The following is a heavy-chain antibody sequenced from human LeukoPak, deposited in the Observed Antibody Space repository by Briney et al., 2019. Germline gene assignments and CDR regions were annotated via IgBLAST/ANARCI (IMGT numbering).Heavy chain of an antibody. D-gene: IGHD5-24*01. CDR2: ISYDGSNK. V-gene: IGHV3-30-3*01. CDR1: GFTFSSYA. J-gene: IGHJ3*02. Sequence: GRSLRLSCAASGFTFSSYAVHWVRQAPGKGLEWVAVISYDGSNKYYADSVKGQFTISRDNSKNTLYLQTNSLRAEDTAVYYCARVRWLQLADDAFDIWGQGTMVTVSS. CDR3: ARVRWLQLADDAFDI.